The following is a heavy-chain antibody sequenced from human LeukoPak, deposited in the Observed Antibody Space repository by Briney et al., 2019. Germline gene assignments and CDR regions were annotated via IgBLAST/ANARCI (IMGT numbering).Heavy chain of an antibody. CDR2: ISYDGSNK. CDR1: GFTFSSYA. D-gene: IGHD3-10*01. CDR3: ASSRQGYGDYYYMDV. Sequence: GGSLRLSCAASGFTFSSYAKHWVRQAPGKGLEWVAVISYDGSNKYYADSVKGRFTISRDNSKNTLYLQMNSLRAEDTAVYYCASSRQGYGDYYYMDVWGKGTTVTVSS. J-gene: IGHJ6*03. V-gene: IGHV3-30*01.